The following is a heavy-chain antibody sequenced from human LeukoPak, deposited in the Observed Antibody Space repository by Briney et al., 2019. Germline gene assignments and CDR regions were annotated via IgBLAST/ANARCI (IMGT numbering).Heavy chain of an antibody. J-gene: IGHJ2*01. D-gene: IGHD3-16*01. V-gene: IGHV3-7*01. CDR3: AGGARGYNWYFDL. CDR1: GFTFSSYW. CDR2: IKQDGSEE. Sequence: GGSLRLSCAASGFTFSSYWMSWVRQAPGKGLEWVANIKQDGSEEYYVDSMKGRFTISRDNGKNLLYLQIDSLRAEDTAVYYCAGGARGYNWYFDLWGRGTLVTVSS.